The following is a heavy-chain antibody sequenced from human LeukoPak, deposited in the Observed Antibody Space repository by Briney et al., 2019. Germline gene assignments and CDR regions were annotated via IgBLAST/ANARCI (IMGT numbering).Heavy chain of an antibody. CDR3: ASSQGPGSGSHYFDY. J-gene: IGHJ4*02. Sequence: GGSLRLSCAASRFTFSSYSMNWVRQAPGKGLEWVSSISSSSSYIYYADSVKGRFTISRDNTKNSLYLQMNSLRAEDTAVYYCASSQGPGSGSHYFDYWGQGTLVTVSS. V-gene: IGHV3-21*01. CDR2: ISSSSSYI. CDR1: RFTFSSYS. D-gene: IGHD3-10*01.